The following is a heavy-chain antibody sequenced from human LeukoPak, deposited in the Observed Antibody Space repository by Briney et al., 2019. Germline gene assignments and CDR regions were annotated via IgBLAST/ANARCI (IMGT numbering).Heavy chain of an antibody. Sequence: SETLSLTCTVSGGSISTYYWSWIRQHPGRGLEWIGYIYYSGRTYCNPSLKSRVTISVDTSKNQFSLKLSSVTAADTAVYYCARDPDGGWLDYWGQGTLVTVSS. CDR3: ARDPDGGWLDY. CDR1: GGSISTYY. J-gene: IGHJ4*02. CDR2: IYYSGRT. D-gene: IGHD6-19*01. V-gene: IGHV4-59*06.